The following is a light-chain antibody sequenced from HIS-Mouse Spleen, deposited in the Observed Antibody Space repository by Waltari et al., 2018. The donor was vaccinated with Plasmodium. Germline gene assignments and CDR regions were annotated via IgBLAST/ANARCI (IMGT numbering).Light chain of an antibody. CDR2: GAS. CDR3: QQYNNWSFT. CDR1: QSVSSN. Sequence: EIVMPQSPATLSVSPGERDTLSCRASQSVSSNLAWYQQKPGQAPRLLIYGASTRATGIPARFSGSGSGTEFTLTISSLQSEDFAVYYCQQYNNWSFTFGPGTKVDIK. V-gene: IGKV3-15*01. J-gene: IGKJ3*01.